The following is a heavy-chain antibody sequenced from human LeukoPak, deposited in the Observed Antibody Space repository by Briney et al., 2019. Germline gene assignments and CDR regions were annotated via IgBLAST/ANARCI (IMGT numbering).Heavy chain of an antibody. Sequence: GGSLRLSCAASGFTFSNYAINWVRQAPGKGLEWVSSITSSSSYIHYADSVKGRFTISRDNAKNSLYLEMNSLRAEDTAVYYCARDWAVAGTGYWGQGTLVTVSS. J-gene: IGHJ4*02. CDR2: ITSSSSYI. V-gene: IGHV3-21*04. CDR1: GFTFSNYA. CDR3: ARDWAVAGTGY. D-gene: IGHD6-19*01.